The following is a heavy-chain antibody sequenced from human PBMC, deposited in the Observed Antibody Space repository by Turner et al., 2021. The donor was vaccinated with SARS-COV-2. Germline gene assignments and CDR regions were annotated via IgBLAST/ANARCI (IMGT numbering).Heavy chain of an antibody. CDR1: GGTFSTYT. CDR2: IIPILGIT. Sequence: QVQLVQSGAEVKKPGSSVKVSCKASGGTFSTYTISWVRQAPGQGLEGMGRIIPILGITTYAQKFQGRVTITADKSTSTAYMELSSLRSEDTAVYYCARDEEGIAAAYYYAMDVWGQGTTVTVSS. D-gene: IGHD6-13*01. J-gene: IGHJ6*02. V-gene: IGHV1-69*08. CDR3: ARDEEGIAAAYYYAMDV.